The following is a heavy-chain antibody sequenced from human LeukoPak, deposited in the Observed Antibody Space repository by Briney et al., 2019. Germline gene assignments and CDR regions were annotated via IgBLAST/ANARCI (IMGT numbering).Heavy chain of an antibody. CDR1: GGSISSYY. CDR3: ARDKGTVGAPSAFDI. V-gene: IGHV4-59*01. D-gene: IGHD1-26*01. J-gene: IGHJ3*02. Sequence: PSETLSLTCTVSGGSISSYYWSWIRQPPGKGLEWIGYIYYSGSTNYNPSLKSRVTISVDTSKNQFSLKLSSVTAADTAVYYCARDKGTVGAPSAFDIWGQGTMVTVSS. CDR2: IYYSGST.